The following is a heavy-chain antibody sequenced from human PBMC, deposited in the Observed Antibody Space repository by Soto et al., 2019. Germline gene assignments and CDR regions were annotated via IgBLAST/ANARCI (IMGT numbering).Heavy chain of an antibody. CDR1: GGTFSSYA. J-gene: IGHJ4*02. CDR2: IIPIFGTA. CDR3: ARGPLLPGHFDY. V-gene: IGHV1-69*13. Sequence: SVKVSCKASGGTFSSYAISWVRQAPGQGLEWMGGIIPIFGTANYAQKFQGRVTITADESTSTAYMELSSLRSEDTAVYYCARGPLLPGHFDYWGQGTLLPVS. D-gene: IGHD7-27*01.